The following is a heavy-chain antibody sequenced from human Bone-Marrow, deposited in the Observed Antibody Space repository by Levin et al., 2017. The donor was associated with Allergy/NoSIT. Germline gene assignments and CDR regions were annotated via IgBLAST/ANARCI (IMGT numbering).Heavy chain of an antibody. CDR3: ANGEHWLQFWGSGTFES. Sequence: GGSLRLSCAASGFTFRSYAMHWVRQAPGKGLEWVAVVSYDGKNQFYADSVQGRVIISRDNSRDTLYLQMNNVRVEDTAVYYCANGEHWLQFWGSGTFESWGQGTLVTVSS. V-gene: IGHV3-30*18. CDR2: VSYDGKNQ. J-gene: IGHJ4*02. D-gene: IGHD3-16*01. CDR1: GFTFRSYA.